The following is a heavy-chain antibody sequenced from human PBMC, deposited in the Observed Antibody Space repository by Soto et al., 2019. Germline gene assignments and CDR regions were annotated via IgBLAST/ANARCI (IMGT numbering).Heavy chain of an antibody. CDR3: ARDGPAWPFDY. CDR2: IIPIFGTA. Sequence: QVQLVQSGAEVKKPGSSVKVSCRTSGGTFRSYAISWVRQAPGQGLEWMGAIIPIFGTANYAQKFQGRVTITADESTSTAYMELSSLRSEDTAVYYCARDGPAWPFDYWGQGTLVTVSS. CDR1: GGTFRSYA. J-gene: IGHJ4*02. D-gene: IGHD5-12*01. V-gene: IGHV1-69*13.